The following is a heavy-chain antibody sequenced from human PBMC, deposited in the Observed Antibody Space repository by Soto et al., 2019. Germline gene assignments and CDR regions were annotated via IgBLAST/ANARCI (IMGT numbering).Heavy chain of an antibody. CDR3: ARGMGPSSSGYYFDY. Sequence: QVQLQQWGAGLLKPSETLSLTCAVYGGSFSGYYWSWIRQPPGKGLEWIGEINHSGSTNYNPSLKSRVTISVDTSKNQFSLKLGSVTAADTAVYYCARGMGPSSSGYYFDYWGQGTLVTVSS. D-gene: IGHD6-6*01. V-gene: IGHV4-34*01. CDR1: GGSFSGYY. CDR2: INHSGST. J-gene: IGHJ4*02.